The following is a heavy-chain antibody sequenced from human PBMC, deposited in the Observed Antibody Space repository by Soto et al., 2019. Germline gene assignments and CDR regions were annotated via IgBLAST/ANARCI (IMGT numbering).Heavy chain of an antibody. CDR2: IIPMFGTA. Sequence: ASVKVSCKASGGTFSSYAISWVRQAPGQGLEWMGGIIPMFGTANYAQKFQGRVTMTTDTSTSTAYMELRSLRSDDTAVYYCARDSPPADYWGQGTLVTVSS. J-gene: IGHJ4*02. V-gene: IGHV1-69*05. CDR1: GGTFSSYA. CDR3: ARDSPPADY.